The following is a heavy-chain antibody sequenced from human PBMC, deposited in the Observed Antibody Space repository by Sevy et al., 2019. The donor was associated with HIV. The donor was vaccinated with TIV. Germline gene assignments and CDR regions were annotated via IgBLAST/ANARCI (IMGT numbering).Heavy chain of an antibody. CDR1: GKTLSQLS. V-gene: IGHV1-24*01. D-gene: IGHD3-22*01. CDR2: FDPEDRET. Sequence: DTVKVSCKVSGKTLSQLSMHWVRQAPRKGLERWGTFDPEDRETRYAQKLQGRVTMTEDTSTDTAYMELRSLRSEDTALYYCATAKDYYESSGSPFDYWGQGTLVIVSS. J-gene: IGHJ4*02. CDR3: ATAKDYYESSGSPFDY.